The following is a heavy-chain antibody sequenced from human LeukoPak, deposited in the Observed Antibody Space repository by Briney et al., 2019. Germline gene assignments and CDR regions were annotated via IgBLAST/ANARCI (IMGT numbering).Heavy chain of an antibody. V-gene: IGHV4-4*07. CDR3: AREPPYDYVWGSYQYYMDV. CDR2: IYTSGST. D-gene: IGHD3-16*02. CDR1: GGSISSYY. J-gene: IGHJ6*03. Sequence: PSETLSLTCTVSGGSISSYYWSWIRQPAGKGLEWIGRIYTSGSTNYNPSLKSRVTMSVDTSKNQFSLKLSSVTAADTVVYYCAREPPYDYVWGSYQYYMDVWGKGTTVTISS.